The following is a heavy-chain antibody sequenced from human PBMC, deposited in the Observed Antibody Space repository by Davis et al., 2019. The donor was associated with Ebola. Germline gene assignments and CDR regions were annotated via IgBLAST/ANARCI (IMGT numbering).Heavy chain of an antibody. CDR1: GVSVSDGLYS. Sequence: MPSETLSLTCTVSGVSVSDGLYSWSWIRPPPGKGLEWIWYIFYNGIVDYNPSLTSRLTFSVDTANNQFSLKMNSVNAADTAVYYCARVGGSLGVDYWGQGTRVTVSS. CDR2: IFYNGIV. D-gene: IGHD1-26*01. J-gene: IGHJ4*02. V-gene: IGHV4-61*01. CDR3: ARVGGSLGVDY.